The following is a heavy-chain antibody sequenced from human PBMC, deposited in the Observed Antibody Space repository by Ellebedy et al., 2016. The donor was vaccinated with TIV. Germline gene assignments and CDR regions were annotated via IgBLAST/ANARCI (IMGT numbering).Heavy chain of an antibody. J-gene: IGHJ4*02. CDR3: AKGRGGGSDSSAPRYYFDY. CDR2: ISNTGSRT. CDR1: GFSFNSYA. V-gene: IGHV3-23*01. Sequence: PGGSLRLSCAASGFSFNSYAMSWVRQAPGKGLEWVSTISNTGSRTYYADSVEGRFIISRDNSKRTLFLQMNSRRAEDTALYYCAKGRGGGSDSSAPRYYFDYWGLGTLVTVSS. D-gene: IGHD3-22*01.